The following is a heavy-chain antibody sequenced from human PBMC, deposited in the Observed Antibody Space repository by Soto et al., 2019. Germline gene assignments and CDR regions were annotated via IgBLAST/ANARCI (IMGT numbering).Heavy chain of an antibody. D-gene: IGHD3-22*01. Sequence: QVQLQESGPGLVKPSQTLSLTCTVSGGSISSGGYYWSWIRQHPGKGLEWIGYIYYSGSTYYNPSLQSRVTISVDTSKNQFSLKLSSVTAADTAVYYCARGRAVYDSSGYYYGGAFDYWGQGTLVTVSS. V-gene: IGHV4-31*03. CDR2: IYYSGST. J-gene: IGHJ4*02. CDR1: GGSISSGGYY. CDR3: ARGRAVYDSSGYYYGGAFDY.